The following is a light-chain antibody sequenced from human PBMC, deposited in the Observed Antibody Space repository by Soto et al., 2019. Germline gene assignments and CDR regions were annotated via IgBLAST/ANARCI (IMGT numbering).Light chain of an antibody. Sequence: EIVLTQSPATLSLSPGEIATLSCRASQSINRHLAWYRQKPGQAPRLLIYDASNWATGIRGRFSGSGSGTDFTPTISSVEPEDFGVYYCQRRSNWPPVTFGAGTRLDIX. CDR3: QRRSNWPPVT. V-gene: IGKV3-11*01. CDR1: QSINRH. CDR2: DAS. J-gene: IGKJ5*01.